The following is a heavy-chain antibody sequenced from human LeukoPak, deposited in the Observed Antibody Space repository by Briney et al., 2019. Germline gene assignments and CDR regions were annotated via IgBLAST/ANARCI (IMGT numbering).Heavy chain of an antibody. J-gene: IGHJ3*02. CDR3: ARGGAAAGTDAFDI. D-gene: IGHD6-13*01. CDR1: GGSISSCY. V-gene: IGHV4-4*07. Sequence: SETLSLTCTVSGGSISSCYWSWIRQPAGKGLEWIGRIYTSGSTNYNPSLKSRVTMSVDTSKNQFSLKLSSVTAADTAVYYCARGGAAAGTDAFDIWGQGTMVTVSS. CDR2: IYTSGST.